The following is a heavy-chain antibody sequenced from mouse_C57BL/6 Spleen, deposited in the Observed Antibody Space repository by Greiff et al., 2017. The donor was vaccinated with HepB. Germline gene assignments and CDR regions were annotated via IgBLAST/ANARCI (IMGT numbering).Heavy chain of an antibody. CDR3: AIYYDYDAFAY. J-gene: IGHJ3*01. D-gene: IGHD2-4*01. CDR2: IDPSDSET. Sequence: QVQLQQSGAELVRPGSSVKLSCKASGYTFTSYWMHWVKQRPIQGLEWIGNIDPSDSETHYNQKFKDKATLTVDKSSSTAYMQLSSLTSEDSAVYYCAIYYDYDAFAYWGQGTLVTVSA. V-gene: IGHV1-52*01. CDR1: GYTFTSYW.